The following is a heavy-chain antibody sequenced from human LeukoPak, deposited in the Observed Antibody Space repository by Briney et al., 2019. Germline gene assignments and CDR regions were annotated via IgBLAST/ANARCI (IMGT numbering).Heavy chain of an antibody. D-gene: IGHD2-2*01. CDR1: GFTFSNHW. Sequence: TGGSLRLSCAASGFTFSNHWMHWVRQAPGKGLVWVSRINSDGNSTSYADSVKGRFTISRDNAKNTLYLQMNSLRAEDTAVYYCARRRYCSSTNCYGYWFDPWGQGTLVTVSS. J-gene: IGHJ5*02. CDR3: ARRRYCSSTNCYGYWFDP. V-gene: IGHV3-74*01. CDR2: INSDGNST.